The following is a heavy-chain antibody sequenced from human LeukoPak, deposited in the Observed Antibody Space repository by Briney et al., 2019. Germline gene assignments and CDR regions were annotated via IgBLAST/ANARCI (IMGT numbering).Heavy chain of an antibody. CDR2: ISYDGSNK. CDR3: ARDTTDFRYFDWPLDY. CDR1: GFSFSSYV. Sequence: GGSLRLSCAASGFSFSSYVMHWVRQAPGKGLEWVAGISYDGSNKYYADSVKGRFAISRDNSKNTMYVQMNSLRAEDTAVYYCARDTTDFRYFDWPLDYWGQGTLVTVSS. V-gene: IGHV3-30*09. J-gene: IGHJ4*02. D-gene: IGHD3-9*01.